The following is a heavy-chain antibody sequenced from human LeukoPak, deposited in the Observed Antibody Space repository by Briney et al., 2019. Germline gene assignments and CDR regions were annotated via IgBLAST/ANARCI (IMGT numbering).Heavy chain of an antibody. CDR1: GYSFTSYW. CDR3: AIGLFSSSWCFDY. Sequence: GESLKIYCKGSGYSFTSYWISWVRQMPGKGLEWMGRIDPSDSYTNYTPSFQGHVTISADKSISTAYLQWSSLKASDTAIYYFAIGLFSSSWCFDYWGQGTLVPVSS. CDR2: IDPSDSYT. J-gene: IGHJ4*02. D-gene: IGHD6-13*01. V-gene: IGHV5-10-1*01.